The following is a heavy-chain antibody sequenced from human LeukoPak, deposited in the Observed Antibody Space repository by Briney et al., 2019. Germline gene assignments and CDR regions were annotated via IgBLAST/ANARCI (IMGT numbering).Heavy chain of an antibody. Sequence: SETLSLTCTVSGYPISSGYYWGWIGQPPGKGLEWIGSIYHSGSTYYNPSLKSRVTISVDTSKNQFSLKLSSVTAADTAVYYCARESPYQAFDIWGQGTMVTFSS. CDR2: IYHSGST. CDR1: GYPISSGYY. V-gene: IGHV4-38-2*02. CDR3: ARESPYQAFDI. J-gene: IGHJ3*02. D-gene: IGHD2-2*01.